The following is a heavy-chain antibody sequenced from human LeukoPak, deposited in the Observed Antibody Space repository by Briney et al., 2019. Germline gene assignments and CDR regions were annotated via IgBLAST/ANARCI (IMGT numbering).Heavy chain of an antibody. CDR3: ARGPLRSGYYRPNWFDP. D-gene: IGHD3-3*01. V-gene: IGHV4-34*01. CDR2: INHSGST. J-gene: IGHJ5*02. CDR1: GGSFSGYY. Sequence: SETLSLTCAVYGGSFSGYYWSWIRQPPGKGLEWIGEINHSGSTNYNPSLKSRVTISVDTSKNQFSLKLSSVTAADTAVYYCARGPLRSGYYRPNWFDPWGQGTLVTVSS.